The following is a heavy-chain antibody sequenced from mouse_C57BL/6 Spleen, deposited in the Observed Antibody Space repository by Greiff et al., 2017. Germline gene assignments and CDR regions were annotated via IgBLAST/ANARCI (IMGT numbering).Heavy chain of an antibody. CDR3: ARDGSYDYDAMDY. V-gene: IGHV14-3*01. CDR1: GFNIKNTY. J-gene: IGHJ4*01. CDR2: IDPANGNT. Sequence: DVKLQESVAELVRPGASVKLSCTASGFNIKNTYMHWVKQRPEQGLEWIGRIDPANGNTKYAPKFQGKATITADTSSNTAYLQLSSLTSEDTAIYYGARDGSYDYDAMDYWGQGTSVTVSS. D-gene: IGHD1-2*01.